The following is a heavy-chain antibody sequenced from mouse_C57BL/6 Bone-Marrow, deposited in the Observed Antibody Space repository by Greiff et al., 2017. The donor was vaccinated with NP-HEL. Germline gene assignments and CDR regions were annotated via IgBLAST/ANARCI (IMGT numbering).Heavy chain of an antibody. CDR3: ARSCNWEWYFDV. CDR2: IRNKANGYTT. J-gene: IGHJ1*03. D-gene: IGHD4-1*01. CDR1: GFTFTDYY. V-gene: IGHV7-3*01. Sequence: EVQGMESGGGLVQPGGSLSLSCAASGFTFTDYYMSWVRQPPGKALEWLGFIRNKANGYTTEYSASVKGRFTISRDNSQSILYLQMIALRAEDSATYYCARSCNWEWYFDVWGTGTTVTVSS.